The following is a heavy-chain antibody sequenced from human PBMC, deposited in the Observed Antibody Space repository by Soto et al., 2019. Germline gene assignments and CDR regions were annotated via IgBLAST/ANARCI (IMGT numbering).Heavy chain of an antibody. CDR3: ARVRSNLFDY. Sequence: SETLSLTCTVSGGSISTFCWSWIRQPPGKGLEWIGYIHYSGSTNYNPSLKSQVIISVDTSKNQFSLKLSSVTAADTAVYFCARVRSNLFDYWGQGTLVTVSS. CDR2: IHYSGST. D-gene: IGHD3-3*01. CDR1: GGSISTFC. V-gene: IGHV4-59*01. J-gene: IGHJ4*02.